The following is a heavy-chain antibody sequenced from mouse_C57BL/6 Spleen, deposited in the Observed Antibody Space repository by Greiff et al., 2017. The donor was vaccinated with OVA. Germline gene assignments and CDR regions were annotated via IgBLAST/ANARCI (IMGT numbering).Heavy chain of an antibody. Sequence: EVQLVESGGDLVKPGGSLKLSCAASGFTFSSYGMSWVRQTPDKRLEWVATISSGGSYTYYQDSVKGRFTISRDNSKNTLYLQMSSLKSEDTAMYYSARRWGYGGYYYALDYWGQGTSVTVSS. J-gene: IGHJ4*01. V-gene: IGHV5-6*01. CDR3: ARRWGYGGYYYALDY. CDR2: ISSGGSYT. D-gene: IGHD2-2*01. CDR1: GFTFSSYG.